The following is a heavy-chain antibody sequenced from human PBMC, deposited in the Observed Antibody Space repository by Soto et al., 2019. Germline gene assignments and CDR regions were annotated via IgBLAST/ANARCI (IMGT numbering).Heavy chain of an antibody. CDR3: ARDRDFGAARLLDY. CDR1: GGSISSGGYY. Sequence: PSETLSLTCTVXGGSISSGGYYWSWIRQHPGKGLEWIGYIYYSGSTYYNPSLKSRVTISVDTSKNQFSLKLSSVTAADTAVYYCARDRDFGAARLLDYWGQGTLVTVSS. J-gene: IGHJ4*02. D-gene: IGHD6-6*01. CDR2: IYYSGST. V-gene: IGHV4-31*03.